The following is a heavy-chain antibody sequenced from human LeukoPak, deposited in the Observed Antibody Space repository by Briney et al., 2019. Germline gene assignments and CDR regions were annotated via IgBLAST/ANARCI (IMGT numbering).Heavy chain of an antibody. CDR3: PRSLDY. CDR2: INQDGSEQ. CDR1: GFPFSDYW. J-gene: IGHJ4*02. Sequence: GGSLRLSCAASGFPFSDYWMYWVRQAPGKGMEWVANINQDGSEQYYAASVKGRFTISRDNAKNSLYLQMNILRAEDTAVYYCPRSLDYLGQGALVTVSS. V-gene: IGHV3-7*01.